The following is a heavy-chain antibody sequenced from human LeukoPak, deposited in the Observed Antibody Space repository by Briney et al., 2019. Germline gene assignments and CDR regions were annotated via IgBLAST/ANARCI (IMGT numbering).Heavy chain of an antibody. CDR3: ASQLRWDFDY. Sequence: GGSLRLSCAASGFTFSTYTMHWVRQAPGKGLEWVAVTSFEGTNKYYADSVKGRFTISRDNSKNTLYLQMNSLRAEDTAVYYCASQLRWDFDYWGQGTLVTVSS. CDR1: GFTFSTYT. J-gene: IGHJ4*02. CDR2: TSFEGTNK. D-gene: IGHD4-23*01. V-gene: IGHV3-30-3*01.